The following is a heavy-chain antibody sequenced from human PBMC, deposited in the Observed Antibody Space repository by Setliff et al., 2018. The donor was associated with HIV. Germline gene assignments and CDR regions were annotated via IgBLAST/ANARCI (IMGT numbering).Heavy chain of an antibody. CDR2: INHSGST. CDR3: ARSYYGVPYN. Sequence: PSETLSLTCGVYGVSFSDYFWSWIRQSPGKGLEWIGEINHSGSTNYNPSLKSRVTISVDTSKKQFSLSLSSVTGADTAVYYCARSYYGVPYNWGQGILATVSS. V-gene: IGHV4-34*01. CDR1: GVSFSDYF. D-gene: IGHD2-21*01. J-gene: IGHJ4*02.